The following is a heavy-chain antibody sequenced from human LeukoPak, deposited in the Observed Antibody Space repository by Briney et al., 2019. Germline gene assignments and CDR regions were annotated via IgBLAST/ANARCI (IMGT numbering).Heavy chain of an antibody. CDR2: ISSNGGST. Sequence: GGSLRLSCAASGFTFSSYAMHWVRRAPGKGLEYVSAISSNGGSTYYANSVKGRFTISRDNSKNTLYLQMGSLRAEDMAVYYCARGYFDYWGQGTLVTVSS. J-gene: IGHJ4*02. CDR1: GFTFSSYA. V-gene: IGHV3-64*01. CDR3: ARGYFDY.